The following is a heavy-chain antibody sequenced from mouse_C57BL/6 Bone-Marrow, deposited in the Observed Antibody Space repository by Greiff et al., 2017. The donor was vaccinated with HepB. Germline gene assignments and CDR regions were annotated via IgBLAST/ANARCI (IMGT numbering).Heavy chain of an antibody. CDR2: IYPGGGYT. D-gene: IGHD2-10*02. V-gene: IGHV1-63*01. J-gene: IGHJ2*01. CDR1: GYTFTNYW. CDR3: AREYDLYYFDY. Sequence: VKLMESGAELVRPGTSVKMSCKASGYTFTNYWIGWAKQRPGHGLEWIGDIYPGGGYTNYNEKFKGKATLTADKSSSTAYMQFSSLTSEDSAIYYCAREYDLYYFDYWGQGTTLTVSS.